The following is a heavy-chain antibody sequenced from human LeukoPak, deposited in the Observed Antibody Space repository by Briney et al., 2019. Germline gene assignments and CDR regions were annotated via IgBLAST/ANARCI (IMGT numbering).Heavy chain of an antibody. V-gene: IGHV3-7*01. CDR2: IKQDGGEK. J-gene: IGHJ4*02. CDR1: GFTVSSNY. CDR3: ARVSAEWLLFY. Sequence: PGGSLRLSCAASGFTVSSNYMSWVRQAPGKGLEWVANIKQDGGEKYYLDSVKGRFTISRDNAKNSLYLQMNSLRAEDTAVYYCARVSAEWLLFYWGQGTLVTVSS. D-gene: IGHD3-3*01.